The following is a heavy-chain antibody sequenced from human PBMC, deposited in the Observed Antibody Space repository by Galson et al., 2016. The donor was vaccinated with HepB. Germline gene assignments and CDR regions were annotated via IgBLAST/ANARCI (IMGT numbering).Heavy chain of an antibody. CDR1: GGSMINRDHY. V-gene: IGHV4-39*01. CDR2: INTGTT. J-gene: IGHJ3*01. D-gene: IGHD6-19*01. Sequence: SETLSLTCTVSGGSMINRDHYWGWIRQPPGKGLEWIGNINTGTTYSNPSLKSRVTISVDTSKNELSLQLNYVTAADMAVYYCARQSSSGWEKGTFDFWGPGTMVTVSS. CDR3: ARQSSSGWEKGTFDF.